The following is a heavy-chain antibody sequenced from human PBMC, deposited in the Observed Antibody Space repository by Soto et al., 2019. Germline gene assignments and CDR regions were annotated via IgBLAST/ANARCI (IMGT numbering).Heavy chain of an antibody. V-gene: IGHV3-21*01. J-gene: IGHJ4*02. Sequence: EVQLVESGGGLVKPGGSLRLSCAASGFTFSSYSMNWVRQAPGKGLEWVSSIISSSSNIYYADSVKGRFTISRDNAKNSMYLQMNSLRAEYTAVYYCARDQPGYSYGYGLGYWGQGTLVTVSS. CDR3: ARDQPGYSYGYGLGY. D-gene: IGHD5-18*01. CDR1: GFTFSSYS. CDR2: IISSSSNI.